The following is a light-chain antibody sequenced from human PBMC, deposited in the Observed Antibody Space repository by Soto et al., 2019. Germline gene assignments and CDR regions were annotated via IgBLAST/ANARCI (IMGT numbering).Light chain of an antibody. V-gene: IGLV3-1*01. J-gene: IGLJ2*01. CDR1: KLGDKY. Sequence: SYELTQPPSVSVSPGQTASITCSGDKLGDKYACWYQQKPGQSPVLVIYQDSKRPSGIPERFSGSNSGNTATLTISGTQAMDEAYYYCQAWDSSTVVFGGRTKLTVL. CDR2: QDS. CDR3: QAWDSSTVV.